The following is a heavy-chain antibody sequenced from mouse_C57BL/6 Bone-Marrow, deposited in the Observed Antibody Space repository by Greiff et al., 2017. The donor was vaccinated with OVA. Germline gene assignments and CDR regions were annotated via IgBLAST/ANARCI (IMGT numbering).Heavy chain of an antibody. D-gene: IGHD1-1*01. Sequence: EVQGVESGGGLVQPGGSLKLSCAASGFTFSDYYMYWVRQTPEKRLEWVAYISNGGGSTYYPDTVKGRFTISRDNAKNTLYLQMSRLKSEDTAMYYCARHPDYYGSPYFDYWGQGTTLTVSS. CDR3: ARHPDYYGSPYFDY. V-gene: IGHV5-12*01. CDR2: ISNGGGST. CDR1: GFTFSDYY. J-gene: IGHJ2*01.